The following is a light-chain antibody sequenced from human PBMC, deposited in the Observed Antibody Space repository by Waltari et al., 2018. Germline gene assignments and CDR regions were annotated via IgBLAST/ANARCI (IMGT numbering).Light chain of an antibody. CDR3: PQYNTWPPST. V-gene: IGKV3-15*01. CDR2: GAS. Sequence: EIVMTQSPAALSVSPGERATLSCRASQSISNNLAWYQHKPGQPPRLLISGASTRATGVPARFSGSGSVTEFTLTISSLQSEDSAIYFCPQYNTWPPSTFGQGTKLEIK. CDR1: QSISNN. J-gene: IGKJ2*02.